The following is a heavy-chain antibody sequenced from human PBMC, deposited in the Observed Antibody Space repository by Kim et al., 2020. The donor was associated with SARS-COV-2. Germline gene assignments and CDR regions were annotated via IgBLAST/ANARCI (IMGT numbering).Heavy chain of an antibody. CDR2: ISYDGSNK. CDR3: AKAMLRFSGYDWDY. D-gene: IGHD5-12*01. Sequence: GGSLRLSCAASGFTFSSYGMHWVRQAPGKGLEWVAVISYDGSNKYYADSVKGRFTISRDNSKNTLYLQMNSLRAEDTAVYYCAKAMLRFSGYDWDYWGQGTLVTVSS. CDR1: GFTFSSYG. J-gene: IGHJ4*02. V-gene: IGHV3-30*18.